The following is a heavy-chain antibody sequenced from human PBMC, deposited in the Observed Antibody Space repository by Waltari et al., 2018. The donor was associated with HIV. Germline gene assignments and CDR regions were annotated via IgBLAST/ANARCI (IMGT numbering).Heavy chain of an antibody. J-gene: IGHJ6*02. CDR3: AHRRGTIFGVVDHYYYGMDV. CDR2: IYWNDDK. D-gene: IGHD3-3*01. Sequence: QITLKESGPTLVKPTQTLTLTCTFSGFSLSTSGVGVGWIRQPPGKALVWRALIYWNDDKRYRPSLKSRLTITKDTSKNQVVLRMTNMDPVDTATYYCAHRRGTIFGVVDHYYYGMDVWGQGTTVTVSS. V-gene: IGHV2-5*01. CDR1: GFSLSTSGVG.